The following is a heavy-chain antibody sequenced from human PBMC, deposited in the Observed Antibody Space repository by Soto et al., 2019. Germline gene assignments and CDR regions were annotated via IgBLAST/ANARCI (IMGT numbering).Heavy chain of an antibody. V-gene: IGHV1-24*01. Sequence: ASVKVSCKVSGYTLTELSMHWVRQAPGKGLEWMGGFDPEDGETIYAQKFQGRVTMTEDTSTDTAYMELSSLRSEDTAVYYCAKASYGSGSPNLDYWGQGTLVTVSS. J-gene: IGHJ4*02. CDR1: GYTLTELS. CDR3: AKASYGSGSPNLDY. CDR2: FDPEDGET. D-gene: IGHD3-10*01.